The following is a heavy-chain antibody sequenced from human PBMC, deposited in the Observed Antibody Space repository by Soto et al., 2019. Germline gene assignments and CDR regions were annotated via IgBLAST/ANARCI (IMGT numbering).Heavy chain of an antibody. CDR3: AEGPARLSYSYYSAV. CDR2: MNPNSGNT. D-gene: IGHD3-10*01. J-gene: IGHJ6*03. CDR1: GYTFTSYD. Sequence: ASVKVSCKASGYTFTSYDINWVRQATGQGLERMGWMNPNSGNTGYAQKFQGRVTMTRNTSISTAYMELSSLRSEDTAVYYCAEGPARLSYSYYSAVGEKGTTVT. V-gene: IGHV1-8*01.